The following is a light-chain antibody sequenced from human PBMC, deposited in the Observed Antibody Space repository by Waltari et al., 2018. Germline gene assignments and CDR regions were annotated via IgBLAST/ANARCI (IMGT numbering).Light chain of an antibody. J-gene: IGKJ3*01. CDR1: QDISTG. Sequence: DIQMTQSPSSLSASVGDRVVITCRASQDISTGVAWYQQKPGKAPKLLISGAPGVESGVPSRFSGSGSGTDFTLTISRLQPEDFATYFCQQYYSLSFFGPGTKVDVE. CDR2: GAP. CDR3: QQYYSLSF. V-gene: IGKV1-NL1*01.